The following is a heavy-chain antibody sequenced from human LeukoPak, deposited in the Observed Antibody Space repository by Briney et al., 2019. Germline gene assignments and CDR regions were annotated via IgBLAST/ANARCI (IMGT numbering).Heavy chain of an antibody. CDR3: ATGRTTVVTPPFDY. V-gene: IGHV1-69*13. CDR1: GGTFSSYA. Sequence: SVKVSFKASGGTFSSYAISWVRRAPGQGLEWMGGIIPIFGTANYAQKFQGRVTITADESTSTAYMELSSLRSEDTAVYYCATGRTTVVTPPFDYWGQGTLVTVSS. D-gene: IGHD4-23*01. CDR2: IIPIFGTA. J-gene: IGHJ4*02.